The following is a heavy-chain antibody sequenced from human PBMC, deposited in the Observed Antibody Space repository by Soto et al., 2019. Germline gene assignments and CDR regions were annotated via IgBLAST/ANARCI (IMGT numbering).Heavy chain of an antibody. CDR2: ISSSSSTI. V-gene: IGHV3-48*02. Sequence: GGSLRLSCAASGFTFISYSMNWVRQAPGKGLEWVSYISSSSSTIYYADSVKGRFTISRDNAKNSLYLQMNSLRDEDTAVYYCARDPTVAGTLYYYYGMDVWGQGTTVTVSS. CDR3: ARDPTVAGTLYYYYGMDV. D-gene: IGHD6-19*01. J-gene: IGHJ6*02. CDR1: GFTFISYS.